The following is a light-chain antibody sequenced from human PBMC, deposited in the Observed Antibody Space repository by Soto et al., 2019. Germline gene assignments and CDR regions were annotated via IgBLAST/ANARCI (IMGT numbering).Light chain of an antibody. CDR3: QQYGRSPWT. CDR1: QSVSSSY. J-gene: IGKJ1*01. V-gene: IGKV3-20*01. Sequence: DIVLTQSPGTLSLSPGERVTLSCRASQSVSSSYLAWYQQKPGQAPRLLFYGASSRATGIPDRFSGSGSGTDFILTISRLEPDDFAVYYCQQYGRSPWTFGQGTKVDIK. CDR2: GAS.